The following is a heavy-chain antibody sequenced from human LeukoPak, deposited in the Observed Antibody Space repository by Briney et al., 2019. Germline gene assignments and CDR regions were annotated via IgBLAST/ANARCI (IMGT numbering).Heavy chain of an antibody. CDR2: ISYDGSNK. CDR3: AKASDYGGNSGASFDAFDI. D-gene: IGHD4-23*01. J-gene: IGHJ3*02. V-gene: IGHV3-30*18. CDR1: GFTFSSYG. Sequence: GRSLRLSCAASGFTFSSYGMHWVRQAPGKGLEWVAVISYDGSNKYYADSVKGRFTISRDNSKNTLYLQMNSLRAEDTAVYYCAKASDYGGNSGASFDAFDIWGQGTMVTVSP.